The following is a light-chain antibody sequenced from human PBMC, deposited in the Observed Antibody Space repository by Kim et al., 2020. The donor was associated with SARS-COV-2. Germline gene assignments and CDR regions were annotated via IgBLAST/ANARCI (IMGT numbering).Light chain of an antibody. Sequence: PSVGDRVNIVCRASLNITNFLAWYQQKPGKAPRLLIYKASSLEGGVPSRFNGSGSGTEFTLTINSLQPDDFATYYCQQYRSSPFTFGPGTKVDIK. V-gene: IGKV1-5*03. CDR1: LNITNF. CDR3: QQYRSSPFT. J-gene: IGKJ3*01. CDR2: KAS.